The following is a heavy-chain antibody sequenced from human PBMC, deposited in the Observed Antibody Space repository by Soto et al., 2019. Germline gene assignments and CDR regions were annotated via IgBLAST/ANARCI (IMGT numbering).Heavy chain of an antibody. V-gene: IGHV4-34*01. CDR3: ASLRHYGDFDL. J-gene: IGHJ2*01. Sequence: QVQLQQWGAGLLKPSETLSLTCAVYGGSFSGYYWSWIRQPPGKGLEWIGEINHSGSTNYNPSLKSRVTISVDTSKNQFSLKLSSVTAADTAVYYCASLRHYGDFDLWGRGTLVTVSS. CDR1: GGSFSGYY. CDR2: INHSGST.